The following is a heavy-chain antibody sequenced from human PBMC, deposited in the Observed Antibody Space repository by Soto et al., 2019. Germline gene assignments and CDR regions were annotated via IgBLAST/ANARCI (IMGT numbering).Heavy chain of an antibody. V-gene: IGHV1-69*01. J-gene: IGHJ4*02. CDR2: IIPIFGTA. CDR1: GGTFSSYA. CDR3: AGGIAAAGGCYFDY. D-gene: IGHD6-13*01. Sequence: QVQLVQSGGEVKRPGSSVKVSCKASGGTFSSYAISWVRQAPGQGLEWMGGIIPIFGTANYAQKFQGRVTITADESTSTAYMELSSLRSEDTAVYYCAGGIAAAGGCYFDYWGQGTLVTVSS.